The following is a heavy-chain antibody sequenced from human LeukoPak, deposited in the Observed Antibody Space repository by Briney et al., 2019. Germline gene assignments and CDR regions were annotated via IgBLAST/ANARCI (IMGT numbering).Heavy chain of an antibody. CDR2: ISYDGSNK. Sequence: GGSLRLSCAASGFTFSSYGMPWVRQAPGKGLEWVAVISYDGSNKYYADSVKGRFTISRDNSKNTLYLQMNSLRAEDTAVYYCAKDPRYCSSTSCHRDYYGMDVWGQGTTVTVSS. J-gene: IGHJ6*02. V-gene: IGHV3-30*18. CDR3: AKDPRYCSSTSCHRDYYGMDV. D-gene: IGHD2-2*01. CDR1: GFTFSSYG.